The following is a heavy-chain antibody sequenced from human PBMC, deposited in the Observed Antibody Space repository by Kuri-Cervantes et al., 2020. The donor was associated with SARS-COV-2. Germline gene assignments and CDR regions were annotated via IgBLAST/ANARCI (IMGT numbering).Heavy chain of an antibody. Sequence: ASVKVSCKASGGTFSSYAISWVRQATGQGLEWMGWMNPNSGNTGYAQKFQGRVTITRNTSMSTAYMELSSLRSEDTAVYYCARGEVPYDADYWDQGTLVTVSS. V-gene: IGHV1-8*03. CDR2: MNPNSGNT. J-gene: IGHJ4*02. D-gene: IGHD3-22*01. CDR3: ARGEVPYDADY. CDR1: GGTFSSYA.